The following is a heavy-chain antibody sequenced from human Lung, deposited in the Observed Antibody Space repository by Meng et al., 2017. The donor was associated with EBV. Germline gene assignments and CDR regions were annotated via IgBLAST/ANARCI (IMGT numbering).Heavy chain of an antibody. J-gene: IGHJ4*02. D-gene: IGHD6-19*01. V-gene: IGHV4-31*01. CDR3: ARLRLVWMFDY. CDR2: IYYSGST. CDR1: GGSIRFGDYY. Sequence: QVPLQESGPGLVKPSQTLSLTCTVSGGSIRFGDYYWSWIRQPPGKGLEWIGYIYYSGSTYYNPSLKSLVTISVDTSKNQFSLKLSSVTAADTAVYYCARLRLVWMFDYWGQGALVTVSS.